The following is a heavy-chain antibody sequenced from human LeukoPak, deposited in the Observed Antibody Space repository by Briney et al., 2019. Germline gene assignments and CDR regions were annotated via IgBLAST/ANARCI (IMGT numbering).Heavy chain of an antibody. Sequence: SETLSLTCAVYGGSFSGYYWSWIHQPPGKGLEWIEEINHSGSTNYNPSLKSRVTISVDTSKNQFSLKLSSVTAADTAVYYCARGRLPPRYSYGRTKYFDLWGRGTLVTVSS. J-gene: IGHJ2*01. D-gene: IGHD5-18*01. CDR1: GGSFSGYY. V-gene: IGHV4-34*01. CDR3: ARGRLPPRYSYGRTKYFDL. CDR2: INHSGST.